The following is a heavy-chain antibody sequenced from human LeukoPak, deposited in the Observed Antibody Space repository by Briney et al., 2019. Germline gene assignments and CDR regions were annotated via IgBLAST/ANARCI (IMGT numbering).Heavy chain of an antibody. CDR1: GFTFISYT. Sequence: GRSLRLSCAASGFTFISYTMNWVRQAPGKGLEWVSSISSSSSYIYYADSVKGRFTISRDNAKNSLYLHMNSLRAEDTAVYYCASPYSSSWYELCYWGQGTLVTVSS. CDR2: ISSSSSYI. V-gene: IGHV3-21*01. CDR3: ASPYSSSWYELCY. D-gene: IGHD6-13*01. J-gene: IGHJ4*02.